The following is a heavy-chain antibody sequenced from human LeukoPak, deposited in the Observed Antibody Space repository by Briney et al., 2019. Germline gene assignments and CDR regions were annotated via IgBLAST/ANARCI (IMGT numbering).Heavy chain of an antibody. CDR3: ARDDRSGWCFDY. D-gene: IGHD6-19*01. V-gene: IGHV3-21*01. J-gene: IGHJ4*02. CDR1: GFTFSSYS. CDR2: ISSSSSYI. Sequence: GGSLRLSCAASGFTFSSYSMNWVRQAPGQGLEWVSSISSSSSYIYYADSVKGRFTISRDNAKHSLYLQMNSLRAEDTAVYYCARDDRSGWCFDYWGQGTLVTVSS.